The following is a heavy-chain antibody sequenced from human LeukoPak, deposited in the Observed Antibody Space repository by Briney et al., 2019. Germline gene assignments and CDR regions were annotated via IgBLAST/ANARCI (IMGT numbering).Heavy chain of an antibody. J-gene: IGHJ4*02. D-gene: IGHD4-23*01. CDR1: GGSISSSSYY. V-gene: IGHV4-39*01. Sequence: PSETQSLTCIVSGGSISSSSYYWGWIRQPPGKGLEWIGSIYYSGSTYYNPSLKSRVTISVDTSKNQFSLKLSSVTAADTAVYYCARLTDVVTLDYWGQETLVTVSS. CDR2: IYYSGST. CDR3: ARLTDVVTLDY.